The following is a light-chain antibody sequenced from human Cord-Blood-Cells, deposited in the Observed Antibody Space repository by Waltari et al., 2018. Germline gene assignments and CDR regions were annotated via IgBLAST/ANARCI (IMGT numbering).Light chain of an antibody. Sequence: DIQMTQSPSSMPESLGDRVNITCQASQDISNYLNWYKQKPGKAPKLLIYDASNLEKGVPSRFSGSGSGTDFTFTISSLQPEDFATYYCQQYDNLPFTFGPGTKVDIK. CDR1: QDISNY. J-gene: IGKJ3*01. V-gene: IGKV1-33*01. CDR3: QQYDNLPFT. CDR2: DAS.